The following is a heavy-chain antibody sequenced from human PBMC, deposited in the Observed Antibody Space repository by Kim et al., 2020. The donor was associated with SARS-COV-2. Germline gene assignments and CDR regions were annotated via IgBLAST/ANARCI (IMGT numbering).Heavy chain of an antibody. CDR3: AREKVVRGVIRSDAFDI. J-gene: IGHJ3*02. D-gene: IGHD3-10*01. Sequence: LKSRVTISVDKSKNQFSLKLGSVTAADTAVYYCAREKVVRGVIRSDAFDIWGQGTMVTVSS. V-gene: IGHV4-4*02.